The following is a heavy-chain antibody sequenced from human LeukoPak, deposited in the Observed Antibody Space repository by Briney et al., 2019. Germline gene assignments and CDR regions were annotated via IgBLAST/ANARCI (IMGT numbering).Heavy chain of an antibody. J-gene: IGHJ5*02. V-gene: IGHV1-2*02. D-gene: IGHD3-10*01. CDR1: GYTFTGYY. CDR3: ARDLVTMVRGVSILDP. Sequence: ASVKVSCKASGYTFTGYYMHWVRQAPGQGLEWMGWINPNSGGTNYAQKFQGRVTMTRDTSISTAYMELSRLRSDDTAVYYCARDLVTMVRGVSILDPWGQGTLVTVSS. CDR2: INPNSGGT.